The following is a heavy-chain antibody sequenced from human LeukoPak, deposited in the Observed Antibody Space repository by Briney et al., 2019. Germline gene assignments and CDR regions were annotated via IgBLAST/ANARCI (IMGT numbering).Heavy chain of an antibody. CDR1: GFTFSSYA. D-gene: IGHD5-18*01. J-gene: IGHJ4*02. CDR2: ISSNGGST. V-gene: IGHV3-64*01. CDR3: ARELVGTAMVSDY. Sequence: GGSLRLSCAASGFTFSSYAMHWVRQAPGKGLEYVSAISSNGGSTYYANSVKGRFTISRDNSKNTLYLQMGSLRAEDMAVYYCARELVGTAMVSDYWGQGTLVTVSS.